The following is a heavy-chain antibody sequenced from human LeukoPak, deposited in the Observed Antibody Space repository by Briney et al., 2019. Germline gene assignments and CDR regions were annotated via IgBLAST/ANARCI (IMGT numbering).Heavy chain of an antibody. D-gene: IGHD1-26*01. CDR1: GDTFTSDD. J-gene: IGHJ4*02. CDR2: MNPNSGNT. CDR3: ASLLRGSYSPGDY. V-gene: IGHV1-8*01. Sequence: GASVRSSCKGSGDTFTSDDMNWGRQATGQGGEWRGWMNPNSGNTGNAQKFQGRVTITRKTDIRTAYMELSSLRSEDTAVYYCASLLRGSYSPGDYWGQGTLVTVSS.